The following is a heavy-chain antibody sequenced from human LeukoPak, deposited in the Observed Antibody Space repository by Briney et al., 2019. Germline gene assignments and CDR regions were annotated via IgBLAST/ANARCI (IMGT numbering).Heavy chain of an antibody. J-gene: IGHJ4*02. Sequence: SETLSLTCAVYGGSFSGYYWSWIRQPPGKGLEWIGEINHSGSTNYNPSLKSRVTISVDTSKNQFSLKLSSVTAADTAVYYCARRGRVRGVHFDYWGQGTLVTVSS. V-gene: IGHV4-34*01. CDR2: INHSGST. CDR3: ARRGRVRGVHFDY. D-gene: IGHD3-10*01. CDR1: GGSFSGYY.